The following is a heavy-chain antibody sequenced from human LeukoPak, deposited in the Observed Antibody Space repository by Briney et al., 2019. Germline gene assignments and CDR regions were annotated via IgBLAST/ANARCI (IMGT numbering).Heavy chain of an antibody. CDR2: ISSSGSII. CDR3: AREKRAGTGGSMATFDL. D-gene: IGHD7-27*01. CDR1: GFTFSSYE. V-gene: IGHV3-48*03. Sequence: GGSLRLSCAASGFTFSSYEMNWVRQAPGKGLEWVSYISSSGSIIYYADSVKGRFTISRDNAKNSLYLQMNSLRAEDTAVYYCAREKRAGTGGSMATFDLWGQGTLVTVSS. J-gene: IGHJ3*01.